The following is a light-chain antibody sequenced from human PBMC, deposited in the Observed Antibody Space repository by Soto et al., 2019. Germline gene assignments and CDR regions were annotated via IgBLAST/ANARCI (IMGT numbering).Light chain of an antibody. CDR2: EVS. V-gene: IGLV2-14*01. Sequence: QSALTQPASVSGSPGQSITISCTGTSSDIGVYKYVSWYQQHPGKPPKFIIYEVSNRPSGVSDRFSGSKSGNTASLTTSGLQDEDEADYYCSSYTKVDTQVFGTGTKVTVL. J-gene: IGLJ1*01. CDR1: SSDIGVYKY. CDR3: SSYTKVDTQV.